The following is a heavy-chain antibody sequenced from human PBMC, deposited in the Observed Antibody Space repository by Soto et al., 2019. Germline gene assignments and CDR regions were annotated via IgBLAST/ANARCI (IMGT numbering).Heavy chain of an antibody. CDR3: AKGGVAGYWPYYYGMDV. J-gene: IGHJ6*02. CDR2: ISGTGSST. D-gene: IGHD6-19*01. Sequence: PWGSLRLSCAASGLTFSSYAMSWVRQAPGKGLEWVSAISGTGSSTYYADSAKGRFTISRDNSKNTVLLQLNSLRAEDTAVYYCAKGGVAGYWPYYYGMDVWGQGTTVTVSS. CDR1: GLTFSSYA. V-gene: IGHV3-23*01.